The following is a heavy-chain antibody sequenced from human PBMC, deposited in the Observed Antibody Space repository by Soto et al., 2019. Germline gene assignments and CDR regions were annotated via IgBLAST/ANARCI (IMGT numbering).Heavy chain of an antibody. CDR2: IYYSGST. CDR3: ARDGGGANY. CDR1: GGSISSYY. Sequence: SETLSLTCTVSGGSISSYYWSWIRQPPGKGLEWIGYIYYSGSTNYNPSLKSRVTISVDTSKNQFSLQLSSVTAADTAVCYCARDGGGANYWGRGTLVTVSS. D-gene: IGHD3-16*01. J-gene: IGHJ4*02. V-gene: IGHV4-59*01.